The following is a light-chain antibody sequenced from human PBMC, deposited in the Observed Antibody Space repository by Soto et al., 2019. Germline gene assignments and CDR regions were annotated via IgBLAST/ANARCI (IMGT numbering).Light chain of an antibody. CDR3: QQSYSTPIT. CDR2: DAS. V-gene: IGKV1-13*02. Sequence: AIRLTQSPSSLSASVGDRVTLTCRASQGISSALAWYQQKPGKAPKLLIYDASSLESGVPSRFSGSGSGTDFTLTISSLQPEDFATYYCQQSYSTPITFGQGTRLEIK. J-gene: IGKJ5*01. CDR1: QGISSA.